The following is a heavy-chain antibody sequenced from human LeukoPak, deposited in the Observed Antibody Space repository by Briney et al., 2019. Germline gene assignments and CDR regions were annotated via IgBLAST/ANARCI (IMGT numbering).Heavy chain of an antibody. J-gene: IGHJ4*02. D-gene: IGHD6-13*01. CDR2: ISYDGSNK. CDR1: GFTFSSYA. V-gene: IGHV3-30-3*01. Sequence: PGGSLRLSCAASGFTFSSYAMHWVRQAPGKGLEWVAVISYDGSNKYYADSVKGRFTISRDNSKNTLYLQMNSLRAEDTAVYYCARGGYSSSWYLFSPTHTGTPWGQGTLVTVSS. CDR3: ARGGYSSSWYLFSPTHTGTP.